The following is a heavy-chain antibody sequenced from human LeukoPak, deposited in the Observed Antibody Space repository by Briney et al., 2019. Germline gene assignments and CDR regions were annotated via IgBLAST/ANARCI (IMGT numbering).Heavy chain of an antibody. D-gene: IGHD6-6*01. Sequence: GGSLRLSCAASGFTFRDYGMSWVRQAPGKGLEWVSSINNAGVNTHYADSVKGRFTISRDNSKNTLYLQINSLRAEDTAVYYCARSGIAARPSRYYFDYWGQGTLVTVSS. V-gene: IGHV3-23*01. CDR2: INNAGVNT. J-gene: IGHJ4*02. CDR3: ARSGIAARPSRYYFDY. CDR1: GFTFRDYG.